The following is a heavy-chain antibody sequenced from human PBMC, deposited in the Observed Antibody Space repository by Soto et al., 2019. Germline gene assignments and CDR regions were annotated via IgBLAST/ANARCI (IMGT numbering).Heavy chain of an antibody. V-gene: IGHV4-39*02. D-gene: IGHD6-13*01. Sequence: PSETLSLTCTVSGGSISSSSYYWGWIRQPPGKGLEWIGSIYYSGSTYYNPSLKSRVTISVDTSKNQFSLKLSSVTAADTAVYYCARDSSSWSTNNWFDPWGQGTLVTVSS. CDR3: ARDSSSWSTNNWFDP. CDR2: IYYSGST. J-gene: IGHJ5*02. CDR1: GGSISSSSYY.